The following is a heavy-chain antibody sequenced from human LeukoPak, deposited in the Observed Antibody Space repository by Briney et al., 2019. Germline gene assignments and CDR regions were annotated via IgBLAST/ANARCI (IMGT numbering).Heavy chain of an antibody. CDR3: ARDRPYLDGYSSGWYGPPCYMDV. CDR2: IYYSGST. J-gene: IGHJ6*03. Sequence: PSETLSLTCTVSGVSISSSNSYWGWIRQPPGKGLEWIGSIYYSGSTYYNPSLKSRVTISVDTSKNQFSLKLSSVTAADTAVYYCARDRPYLDGYSSGWYGPPCYMDVWGKGTTVTVSS. D-gene: IGHD6-19*01. CDR1: GVSISSSNSY. V-gene: IGHV4-39*07.